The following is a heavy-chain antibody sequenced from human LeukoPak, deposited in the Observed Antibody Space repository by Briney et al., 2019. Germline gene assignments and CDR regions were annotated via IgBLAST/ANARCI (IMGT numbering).Heavy chain of an antibody. CDR2: ISYDGSNK. J-gene: IGHJ3*02. V-gene: IGHV3-30*04. Sequence: PGGSLRLSCAASGFTFSSYAMHWVRQAPGKGLEWVAVISYDGSNKYYADSVKGRFTISRDNSKNTLYLQMNSLRAKDTAVYYCARDGEGYCSSTSCPDAFDIWGQGTMVTVSS. CDR3: ARDGEGYCSSTSCPDAFDI. CDR1: GFTFSSYA. D-gene: IGHD2-2*01.